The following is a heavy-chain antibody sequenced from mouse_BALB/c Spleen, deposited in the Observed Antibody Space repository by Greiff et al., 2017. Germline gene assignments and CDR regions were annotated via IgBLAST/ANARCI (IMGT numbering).Heavy chain of an antibody. V-gene: IGHV14-3*02. J-gene: IGHJ1*01. CDR1: GFNIKDTY. D-gene: IGHD1-1*01. Sequence: EVKVVESGAELVKPGASVKLSCTASGFNIKDTYMHWVKQRPEQGLEWIGRIDPANGNTKYDPKFQGKATITADTSSNTAYLQLSSLTSEDTAVYYCARITTVVRYFDVWGAGTTVTVSS. CDR2: IDPANGNT. CDR3: ARITTVVRYFDV.